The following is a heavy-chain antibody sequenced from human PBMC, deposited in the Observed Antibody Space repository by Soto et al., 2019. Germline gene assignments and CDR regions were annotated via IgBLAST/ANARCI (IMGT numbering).Heavy chain of an antibody. V-gene: IGHV4-30-2*03. Sequence: SETLSLTCAVSGGSISSGGYSWSWIRQPPGKGLEWIGYIYYSGSTYYNPSLKSRVTISVDTSKNQFSLKLSSVTAADTAVYYCASLYGSGSYFIDYWGQGTLVTVSS. CDR3: ASLYGSGSYFIDY. CDR1: GGSISSGGYS. D-gene: IGHD3-10*01. CDR2: IYYSGST. J-gene: IGHJ4*02.